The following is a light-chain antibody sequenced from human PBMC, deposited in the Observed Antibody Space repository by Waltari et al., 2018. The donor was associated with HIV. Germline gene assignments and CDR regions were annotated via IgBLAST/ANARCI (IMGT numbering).Light chain of an antibody. Sequence: DIQMTQSPSSLSASVGDRVTITCRASQTISSYLNWYQQKAGKAPKLLIYAASSLQGGVPSRFSGSGSGTDFTLTISSLQPEDFATYYCLQSYSNPPLTFGGGTKVEIK. CDR3: LQSYSNPPLT. J-gene: IGKJ4*01. CDR1: QTISSY. CDR2: AAS. V-gene: IGKV1-39*01.